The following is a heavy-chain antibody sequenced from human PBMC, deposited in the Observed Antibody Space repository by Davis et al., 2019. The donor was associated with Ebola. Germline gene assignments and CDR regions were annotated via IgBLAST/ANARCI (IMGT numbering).Heavy chain of an antibody. CDR3: ARAQFPTTSDH. CDR2: INPHNGNT. V-gene: IGHV1-18*04. Sequence: ASVQVSCKASGYTFTNYGITWVRQAPGQGLEWMGWINPHNGNTNYAQNVQGRVAMTTDTSTNTADMEVGSLRSDDTAVYYCARAQFPTTSDHWGQGTLVTVSS. CDR1: GYTFTNYG. D-gene: IGHD1-1*01. J-gene: IGHJ4*02.